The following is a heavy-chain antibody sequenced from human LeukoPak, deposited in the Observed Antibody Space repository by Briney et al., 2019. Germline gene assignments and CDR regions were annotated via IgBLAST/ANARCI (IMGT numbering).Heavy chain of an antibody. Sequence: PGRSLRLSCAASGFSFSSYAMHWVRQAPGKGLEWVAVISYDGSNKYYADSVKGRFTISRDNSKNTLYLQMNSLRAEDTAVYYCARWKEGISSGRNPFDYWGQGTLVTVSS. J-gene: IGHJ4*02. D-gene: IGHD6-19*01. CDR2: ISYDGSNK. CDR3: ARWKEGISSGRNPFDY. CDR1: GFSFSSYA. V-gene: IGHV3-30*04.